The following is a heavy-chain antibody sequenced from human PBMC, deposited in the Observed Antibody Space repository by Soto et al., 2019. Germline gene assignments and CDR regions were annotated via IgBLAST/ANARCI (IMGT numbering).Heavy chain of an antibody. CDR3: ARDRKGYDFVGANWFDP. D-gene: IGHD5-12*01. J-gene: IGHJ5*02. CDR2: ISAYNGNT. CDR1: GYTFTSYG. Sequence: QVQLVQSGAEVKKPGASVKVSCKASGYTFTSYGISWVRQAPGQGLEWMGWISAYNGNTNYAQKLQGRVTMTTDTSTSTAYMELRSLRSDDTAGYYCARDRKGYDFVGANWFDPWGQGTLVTVSS. V-gene: IGHV1-18*01.